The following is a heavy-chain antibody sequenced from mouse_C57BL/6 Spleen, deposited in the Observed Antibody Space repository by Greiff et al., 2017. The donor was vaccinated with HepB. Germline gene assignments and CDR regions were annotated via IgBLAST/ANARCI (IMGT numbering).Heavy chain of an antibody. Sequence: VKLQESGAELVKPGASVKLSCKASGYTFTSYWMHWVKQRPGQGLEWIGMIHPNSGSTNYNEKFKSKATLTVDKSSSTAYMQLSSLTSEDSAVYYCARKYYGRDWFAYWGQGTLVAVSA. V-gene: IGHV1-64*01. CDR1: GYTFTSYW. CDR3: ARKYYGRDWFAY. D-gene: IGHD1-1*01. CDR2: IHPNSGST. J-gene: IGHJ3*01.